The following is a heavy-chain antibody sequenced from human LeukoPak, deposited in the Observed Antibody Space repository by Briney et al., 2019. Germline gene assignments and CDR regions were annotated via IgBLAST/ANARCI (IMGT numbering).Heavy chain of an antibody. J-gene: IGHJ4*02. CDR1: GFTFSSYA. V-gene: IGHV3-23*01. D-gene: IGHD3-22*01. CDR3: AKDLRITMIVVVVCFDY. Sequence: PGGSLRLSCAASGFTFSSYAMSWVRQAPGKGLEWVSAISGSGGSTYYADSVKGRFTISGDNSKNTLYLQMNSLRAEDTAVYYCAKDLRITMIVVVVCFDYWGQGTLVTVSS. CDR2: ISGSGGST.